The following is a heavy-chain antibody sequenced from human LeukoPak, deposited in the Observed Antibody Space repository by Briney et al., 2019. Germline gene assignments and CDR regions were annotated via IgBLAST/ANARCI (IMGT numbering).Heavy chain of an antibody. Sequence: GGSLRLSCAASGFTFSSYEMNWVRQAPGKGLEWVSYISSSGSTIYYADSVKGRFTISRDNAKNTLYLQMNNLRAEDTAVYYCASEGTTGTTWGPDYWGQGTLVTVSS. CDR2: ISSSGSTI. J-gene: IGHJ4*02. V-gene: IGHV3-48*03. CDR1: GFTFSSYE. CDR3: ASEGTTGTTWGPDY. D-gene: IGHD1-1*01.